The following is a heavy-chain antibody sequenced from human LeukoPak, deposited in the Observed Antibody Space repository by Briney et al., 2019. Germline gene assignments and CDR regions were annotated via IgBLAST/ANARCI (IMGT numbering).Heavy chain of an antibody. D-gene: IGHD3-16*01. Sequence: GGSLRLSCAASGFTFSSYAMSWVRQAPGKGLEWVSAISGSGGSTYYADSVKGRFTISRDNSKNTLYLQMNSLRAEDTALYHCARALATSPGGYYFDYWGQGTLVTVSS. CDR1: GFTFSSYA. V-gene: IGHV3-23*01. CDR3: ARALATSPGGYYFDY. J-gene: IGHJ4*02. CDR2: ISGSGGST.